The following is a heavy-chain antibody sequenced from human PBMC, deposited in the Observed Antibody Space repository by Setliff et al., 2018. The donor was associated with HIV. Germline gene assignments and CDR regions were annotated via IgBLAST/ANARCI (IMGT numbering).Heavy chain of an antibody. CDR1: GFSLSTTGVG. J-gene: IGHJ3*01. CDR3: AHRRPGPVAAAVNGDAFDF. Sequence: GSGPTLVNPPQESLTLTCTFSGFSLSTTGVGVGWIRQPPGKALECLALIYWDDDKRHSPSLKNRLTITKDTSKNQVVLTLTNMDPVDTATYYCAHRRPGPVAAAVNGDAFDFWGQGTMVTVSS. V-gene: IGHV2-5*02. D-gene: IGHD6-13*01. CDR2: IYWDDDK.